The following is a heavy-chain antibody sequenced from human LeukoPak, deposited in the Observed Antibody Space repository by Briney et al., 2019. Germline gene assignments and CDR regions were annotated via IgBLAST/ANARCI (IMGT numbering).Heavy chain of an antibody. J-gene: IGHJ4*02. D-gene: IGHD5-18*01. CDR3: TGSYGFLCFDY. CDR1: GFTFSSYA. Sequence: GGSLRLSCAASGFTFSSYAMSWVRQAPGKGLEWVSAISGSGGSTYYADSVKGRFTISRDNSKNTLYLQMNSLRAEDTAVYYCTGSYGFLCFDYWGQGTLVTVSS. V-gene: IGHV3-23*01. CDR2: ISGSGGST.